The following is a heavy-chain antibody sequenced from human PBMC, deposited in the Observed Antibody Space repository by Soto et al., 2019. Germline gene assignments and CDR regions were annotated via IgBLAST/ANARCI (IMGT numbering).Heavy chain of an antibody. CDR1: GFSLATYDVG. CDR2: IYWDDEK. D-gene: IGHD2-2*01. V-gene: IGHV2-5*02. Sequence: QITLKESGPTLVKPTQTLTLTCTFSGFSLATYDVGVGWVRQPPGKALEGLALIYWDDEKRYSPLLRNRLAVSKDTSKNQVVLTMTNMDAADTGTYFCGRVTDSYLHFDYWGQGNLVTVSS. CDR3: GRVTDSYLHFDY. J-gene: IGHJ4*02.